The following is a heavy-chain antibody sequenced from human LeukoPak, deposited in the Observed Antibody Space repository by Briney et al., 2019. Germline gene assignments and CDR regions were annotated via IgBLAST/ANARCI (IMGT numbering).Heavy chain of an antibody. J-gene: IGHJ3*02. CDR3: ARLRDIVATPVYAFDI. D-gene: IGHD2-15*01. CDR2: IYYSGST. CDR1: GGSIGSYY. V-gene: IGHV4-59*08. Sequence: PSETLSLTCTVSGGSIGSYYWSWIRQPPGKGLEWIGYIYYSGSTNYNPSLKSRVTISVDTSKNQFSLKLSSVTAADTAVYYCARLRDIVATPVYAFDIWGQGTMVTVSS.